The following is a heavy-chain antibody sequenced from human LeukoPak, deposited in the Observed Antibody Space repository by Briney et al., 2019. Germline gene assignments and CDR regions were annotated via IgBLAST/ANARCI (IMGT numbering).Heavy chain of an antibody. J-gene: IGHJ4*02. CDR1: GFTFSSYA. CDR2: ISGSGGST. CDR3: AKAFSSSWYGPPPGY. D-gene: IGHD6-13*01. V-gene: IGHV3-23*01. Sequence: GGSLRLSCAASGFTFSSYAMSWVRQAPGKGLEWVSAISGSGGSTYYADSVKGRFTNSRDNSKNTLYLQMNSLRAEDTAVYYCAKAFSSSWYGPPPGYWGQGTLVTVSS.